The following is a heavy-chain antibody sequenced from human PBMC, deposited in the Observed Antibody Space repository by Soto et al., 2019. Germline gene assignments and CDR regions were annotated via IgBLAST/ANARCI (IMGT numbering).Heavy chain of an antibody. V-gene: IGHV1-69*01. J-gene: IGHJ6*02. Sequence: QVQLVQSGAEVKKPGSSVKVSCKASGGTFRSYSISWVRRAPGQGLEWMGGIIPIFDITNYAQKFQGRVTITAYESTSTAYMELSRLGSDDTAVYYCARPDEGGYSSNHHYYYALDVWGQGTTVTV. CDR2: IIPIFDIT. CDR3: ARPDEGGYSSNHHYYYALDV. CDR1: GGTFRSYS. D-gene: IGHD3-22*01.